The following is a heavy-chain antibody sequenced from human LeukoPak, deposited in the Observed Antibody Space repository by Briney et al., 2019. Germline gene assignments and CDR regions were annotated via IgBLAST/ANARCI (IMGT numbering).Heavy chain of an antibody. CDR1: GGSFSGYY. D-gene: IGHD6-13*01. CDR3: ARAFIAAAGLRKLNAFDI. Sequence: SETVSLPCAVYGGSFSGYYWSWIRQPPGKGLEWIGEINHSGSTNYNPSLKSRVTISVDTSKNQFSLKLSSVTAADTAVYYCARAFIAAAGLRKLNAFDIWGQGTMVTVSS. CDR2: INHSGST. J-gene: IGHJ3*02. V-gene: IGHV4-34*01.